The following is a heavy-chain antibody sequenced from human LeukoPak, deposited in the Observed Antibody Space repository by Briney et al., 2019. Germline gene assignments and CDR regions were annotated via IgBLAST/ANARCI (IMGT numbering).Heavy chain of an antibody. CDR2: ISSSSSYI. CDR3: AGGSAYSNYYYYYGMDV. J-gene: IGHJ6*02. Sequence: GGSLRLSCAASGFTFSSYSMNWVRQAPGRGLEWVSSISSSSSYIYYADSVKGRFTISRDNAKNSLYLQMNSLRAEDTAVYYCAGGSAYSNYYYYYGMDVWGQGTTVTVSS. CDR1: GFTFSSYS. D-gene: IGHD4-11*01. V-gene: IGHV3-21*01.